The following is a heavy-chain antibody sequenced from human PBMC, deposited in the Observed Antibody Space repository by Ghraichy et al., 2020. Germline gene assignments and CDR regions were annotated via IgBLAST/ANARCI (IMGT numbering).Heavy chain of an antibody. CDR1: GGTFSSYT. V-gene: IGHV1-69*02. J-gene: IGHJ4*02. CDR2: IIPILGIA. Sequence: SVKVSCKASGGTFSSYTISWVRQAPGQGLEWMGRIIPILGIANYAQKFQGRVTITADKSTSTAYMELSSLRSEDTAVYYCARRYYYGSGYHDYWGQGTLVTVSS. CDR3: ARRYYYGSGYHDY. D-gene: IGHD3-10*01.